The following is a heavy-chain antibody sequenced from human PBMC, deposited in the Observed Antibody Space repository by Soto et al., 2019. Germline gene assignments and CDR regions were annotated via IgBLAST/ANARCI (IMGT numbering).Heavy chain of an antibody. Sequence: PSEILSLTCTVSGGSISSGDYYWSWIRQPPGKGLEWIGYIYYSGSTYYNPSLKSRVTISVDTSKNQFSLKLSSVTAADTAVYYCARAIPDYYDSSPQAVFDYWGQGTLVTVSS. V-gene: IGHV4-30-4*01. CDR1: GGSISSGDYY. CDR2: IYYSGST. CDR3: ARAIPDYYDSSPQAVFDY. D-gene: IGHD3-22*01. J-gene: IGHJ4*02.